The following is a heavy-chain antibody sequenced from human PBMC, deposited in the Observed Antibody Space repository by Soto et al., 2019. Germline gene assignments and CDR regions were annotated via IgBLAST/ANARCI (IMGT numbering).Heavy chain of an antibody. D-gene: IGHD6-19*01. CDR2: ISYDGSNK. J-gene: IGHJ6*02. Sequence: QVQLVESGGGVVQPGRSLRLSCAASGFTCSSYGMHWVRQAPGKGLEWVAVISYDGSNKYYADSVKGRFTIARDNSKNTLYLQMSSLRAEDTAVYYCVKDGSSGWPYYYGLDVWGQGTSVTVSS. CDR1: GFTCSSYG. CDR3: VKDGSSGWPYYYGLDV. V-gene: IGHV3-30*18.